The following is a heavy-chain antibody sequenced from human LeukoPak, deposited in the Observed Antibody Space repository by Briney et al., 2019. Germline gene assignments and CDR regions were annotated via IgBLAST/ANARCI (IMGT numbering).Heavy chain of an antibody. D-gene: IGHD3-10*01. Sequence: GGSLRLSCTVSGFTFGDYAINWVRQAPGKGLEWISFIRHDSSDIYYADSVKGRFTISRDNAKNSLYLQMNSLRVEDTAVYYCARDWFGELIWGQGTLVTVSS. CDR2: IRHDSSDI. J-gene: IGHJ4*02. CDR1: GFTFGDYA. V-gene: IGHV3-48*01. CDR3: ARDWFGELI.